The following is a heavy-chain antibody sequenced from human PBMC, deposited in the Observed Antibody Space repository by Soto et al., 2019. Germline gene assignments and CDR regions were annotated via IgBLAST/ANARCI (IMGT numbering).Heavy chain of an antibody. Sequence: QVQLVQSGAEVKKPGASVKVSCKASGYTFTSYGISWVRQAPGQGLEWMGWISAYNGNTNYAQKLQGRVTMTADTSTSTAYMELRSLRSDDTAVYYCARDRDYYGSGTNWFDPWGQGTLVTVSS. J-gene: IGHJ5*02. D-gene: IGHD3-10*01. CDR2: ISAYNGNT. CDR1: GYTFTSYG. CDR3: ARDRDYYGSGTNWFDP. V-gene: IGHV1-18*04.